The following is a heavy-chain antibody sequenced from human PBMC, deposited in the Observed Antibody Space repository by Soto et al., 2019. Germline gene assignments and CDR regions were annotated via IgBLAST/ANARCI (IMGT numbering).Heavy chain of an antibody. CDR1: GYTFTSYD. V-gene: IGHV1-8*01. CDR2: MNPNSGNT. CDR3: AREKSSGYYYDY. J-gene: IGHJ4*02. Sequence: QVQLVQSGAEVKKPGASVKVSCKASGYTFTSYDINWVRQATGQGLEWMGWMNPNSGNTAYALKFQGRVTMTRNTSISTAYMELSSLRSEDTAVYYCAREKSSGYYYDYWGQGTLVTVSS. D-gene: IGHD3-22*01.